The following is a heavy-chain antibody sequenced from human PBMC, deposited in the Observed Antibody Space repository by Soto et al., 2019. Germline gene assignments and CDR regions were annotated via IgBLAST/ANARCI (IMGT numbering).Heavy chain of an antibody. CDR3: ARLEGGYSSSSVYYYGMDV. J-gene: IGHJ6*02. Sequence: GASVKVSCKASGGTFSSYAISWVRQAPGQGLEWMGGIIPIFGTANYAQKFQGRVTITADESTSTAYMELSSLRSEDTAVYYCARLEGGYSSSSVYYYGMDVWGQGTTVTVSS. V-gene: IGHV1-69*13. D-gene: IGHD6-6*01. CDR2: IIPIFGTA. CDR1: GGTFSSYA.